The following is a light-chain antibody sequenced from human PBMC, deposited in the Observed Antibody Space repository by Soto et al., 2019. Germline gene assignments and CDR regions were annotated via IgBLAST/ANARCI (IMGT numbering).Light chain of an antibody. V-gene: IGLV2-14*01. CDR2: EVS. CDR3: CSYATSSTYV. Sequence: QSALTQPASVSGSPGQSITISCTGTSSDVGGYNYVSWYQQHPGKAPKLMIYEVSYRPSGVSNRFSGSKSGNTASLTISGLQAEDAADYYCCSYATSSTYVFGTGTKLTVL. J-gene: IGLJ1*01. CDR1: SSDVGGYNY.